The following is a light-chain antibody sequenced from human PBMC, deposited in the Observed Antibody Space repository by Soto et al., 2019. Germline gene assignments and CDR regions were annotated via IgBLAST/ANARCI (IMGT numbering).Light chain of an antibody. J-gene: IGKJ1*01. Sequence: DIVLTPSPGTLSLSPGERATLSCRASQSVSSSSLAWYQQKPGQAPRLLIYDTSSRATGIPDRFSGSGSGTDFTLTISSLQPDDFGTYYCQEYNSNWTFGQGTKVDNK. CDR2: DTS. CDR3: QEYNSNWT. CDR1: QSVSSSS. V-gene: IGKV3-20*01.